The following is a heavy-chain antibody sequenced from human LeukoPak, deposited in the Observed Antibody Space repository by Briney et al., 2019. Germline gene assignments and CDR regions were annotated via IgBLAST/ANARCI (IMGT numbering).Heavy chain of an antibody. Sequence: GGSLRLSCAASGFTFSSYGMHWVRQAPGKWLEWVAVIRYDGSNKYYADSVKGRFTISRDNSKNTLYLQMNSLRAEDTAVYYCAKDLVDIVSTIDHYFDYWGQGTLVTVSS. CDR1: GFTFSSYG. D-gene: IGHD5/OR15-5a*01. CDR2: IRYDGSNK. J-gene: IGHJ4*02. CDR3: AKDLVDIVSTIDHYFDY. V-gene: IGHV3-30*02.